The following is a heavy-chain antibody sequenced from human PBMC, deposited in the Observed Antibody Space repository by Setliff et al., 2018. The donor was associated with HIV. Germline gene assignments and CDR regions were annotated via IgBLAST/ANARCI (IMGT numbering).Heavy chain of an antibody. CDR3: ARADSSDFPERFKWFDP. J-gene: IGHJ5*02. Sequence: SETLSLTCTVSGGSISSGSYYWSWILQPAGKGLEWIGRIYPSGRTNYNPSLKSRVTISIDMSKNQFSLRLSSVTAADTAVYYCARADSSDFPERFKWFDPWGQGTLVTVS. CDR2: IYPSGRT. D-gene: IGHD3-22*01. CDR1: GGSISSGSYY. V-gene: IGHV4-61*02.